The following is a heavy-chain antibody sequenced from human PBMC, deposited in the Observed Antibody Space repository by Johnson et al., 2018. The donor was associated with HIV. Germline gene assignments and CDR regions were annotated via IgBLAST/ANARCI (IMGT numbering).Heavy chain of an antibody. J-gene: IGHJ3*01. CDR2: IKSKTDGGTT. CDR3: ARVMGATQVRGAFDL. CDR1: GFTFSNAW. Sequence: EKLVESGGGLVKPGGSLRLSCAASGFTFSNAWMSWVRQAPGKGLEWVGRIKSKTDGGTTDYAAPVKGRFTISRDDSKNTLYLQMNSLRAEDTAVYYCARVMGATQVRGAFDLWGQGTMVTVSS. D-gene: IGHD1-26*01. V-gene: IGHV3-15*01.